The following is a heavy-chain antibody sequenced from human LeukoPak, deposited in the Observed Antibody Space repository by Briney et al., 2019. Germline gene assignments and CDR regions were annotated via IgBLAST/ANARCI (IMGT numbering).Heavy chain of an antibody. CDR2: ISGSGGST. V-gene: IGHV3-23*01. CDR3: AKRFESVRRSSSWYLDY. J-gene: IGHJ4*02. Sequence: HPGGSLRLSCAASGFTFSSYGMSWVRQAPGKGLEWVSAISGSGGSTYYADSVKGRFTISRDNSKNTLYLQMNSLRAEDTAVYYCAKRFESVRRSSSWYLDYWGQGTLVTVSS. D-gene: IGHD6-13*01. CDR1: GFTFSSYG.